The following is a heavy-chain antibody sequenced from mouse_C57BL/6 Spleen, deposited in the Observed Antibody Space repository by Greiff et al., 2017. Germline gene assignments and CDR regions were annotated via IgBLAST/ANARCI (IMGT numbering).Heavy chain of an antibody. CDR2: ISDGGSYT. CDR1: GFTFSSYA. J-gene: IGHJ2*01. CDR3: ARDDSNCFSY. D-gene: IGHD2-13*01. Sequence: DVKLVESGGGLVKPGGSLKLSCAASGFTFSSYAMSWVRQTPEKRLEWVATISDGGSYTYYPDNVKGRFTISRDNAKNNLYLQMSHLKSEDTAMYYCARDDSNCFSYWGQGTTLTVSS. V-gene: IGHV5-4*01.